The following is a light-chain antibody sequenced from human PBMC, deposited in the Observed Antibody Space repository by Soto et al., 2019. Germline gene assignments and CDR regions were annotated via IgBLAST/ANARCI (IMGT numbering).Light chain of an antibody. CDR3: QQYNNWPPKT. Sequence: EIVMTQSPATLSVSPGERATLSCRARQSVSSNLAWYQQKPCQAPRLLIYGASTRATGIPARFSGSGSGTEFTLTISSLQSEDFAVYYCQQYNNWPPKTFGQGTKVDIK. CDR2: GAS. CDR1: QSVSSN. J-gene: IGKJ1*01. V-gene: IGKV3-15*01.